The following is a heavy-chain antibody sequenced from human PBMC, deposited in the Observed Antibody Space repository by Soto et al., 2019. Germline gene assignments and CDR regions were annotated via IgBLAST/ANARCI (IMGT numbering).Heavy chain of an antibody. Sequence: SETLSLTCAVYGGSFSGYYWSWIRQPPGKGLEWIGEINHSGSTNYNPSLKSRVTISVDTSKNQFSLKLSSVTAADTAVYYCARLAQLPWGGFNYYYGSGSYKYNWFDPWGQGTLVTVSS. J-gene: IGHJ5*02. CDR1: GGSFSGYY. CDR3: ARLAQLPWGGFNYYYGSGSYKYNWFDP. D-gene: IGHD3-10*01. CDR2: INHSGST. V-gene: IGHV4-34*01.